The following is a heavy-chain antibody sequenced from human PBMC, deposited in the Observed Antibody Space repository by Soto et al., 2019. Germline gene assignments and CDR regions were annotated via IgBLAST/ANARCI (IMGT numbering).Heavy chain of an antibody. CDR2: ISGSGGST. V-gene: IGHV3-23*01. CDR1: GFTFSSYA. Sequence: GGSLRLSCAASGFTFSSYAMSWVRQAPGKGLEWVSAISGSGGSTYYADSVKGRFTISRDNSKKKLYLQMNSLRAEDTAVYYCARMDTTVTTYWGQGTLVTVSS. J-gene: IGHJ4*02. D-gene: IGHD4-4*01. CDR3: ARMDTTVTTY.